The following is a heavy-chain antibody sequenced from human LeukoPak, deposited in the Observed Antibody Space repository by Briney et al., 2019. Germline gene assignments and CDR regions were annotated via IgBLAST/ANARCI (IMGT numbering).Heavy chain of an antibody. J-gene: IGHJ2*01. CDR2: IYYSGST. CDR1: GGSISSYY. V-gene: IGHV4-59*01. D-gene: IGHD6-13*01. CDR3: ASSKVRQLGRGYFDL. Sequence: SETLSLTCTVSGGSISSYYWSWIRQPPGKGLEWIGYIYYSGSTNYNPSLKSRVTISVDTSKNQFSLKLSSVTAADTAVYYCASSKVRQLGRGYFDLWGRGTLVTVSS.